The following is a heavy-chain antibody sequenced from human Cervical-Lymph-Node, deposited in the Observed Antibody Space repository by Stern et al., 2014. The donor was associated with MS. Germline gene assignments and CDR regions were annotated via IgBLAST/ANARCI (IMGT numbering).Heavy chain of an antibody. CDR3: VRGGLSYGYGLDA. CDR1: GYTFINYD. V-gene: IGHV1-8*01. CDR2: MNPNNANT. J-gene: IGHJ6*02. Sequence: QLVQSGSQVRKPGASVKVSCQASGYTFINYDIFWVRQATGHGLEWMGWMNPNNANTGHAQKFQGRVTMTRNTSISTAYMELSGLRSDDTAVYYCVRGGLSYGYGLDAWGQGTAVIVSS. D-gene: IGHD3-16*01.